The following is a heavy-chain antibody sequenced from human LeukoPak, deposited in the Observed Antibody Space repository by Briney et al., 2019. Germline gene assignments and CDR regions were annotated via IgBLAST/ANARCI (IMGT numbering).Heavy chain of an antibody. CDR3: ASRNYDFWSGYSYFDY. Sequence: PSQTLSLTCTVSGGSISSGGYYWSWIRQHPGKGLEWIGYIYYSGSTYYNPSLKSRVTISVDTSKNQFSLKLSSVTAADRAVYYCASRNYDFWSGYSYFDYWGQGTLVTVSS. D-gene: IGHD3-3*01. CDR1: GGSISSGGYY. CDR2: IYYSGST. J-gene: IGHJ4*02. V-gene: IGHV4-31*03.